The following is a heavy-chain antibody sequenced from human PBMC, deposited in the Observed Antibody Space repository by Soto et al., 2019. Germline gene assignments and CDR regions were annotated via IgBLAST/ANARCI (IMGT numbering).Heavy chain of an antibody. J-gene: IGHJ3*02. D-gene: IGHD3-16*01. V-gene: IGHV3-64*01. Sequence: GGSLRLSCAASGFTFSSYAMHWVRQAPGKGLEYVSAISSNGGGTYYAYSVKGRFTISRDNSKNTLYLQMGSLRAEDMAVYYCARQMGHYDYVWGSYAFDIWGQGTTVTVSS. CDR2: ISSNGGGT. CDR3: ARQMGHYDYVWGSYAFDI. CDR1: GFTFSSYA.